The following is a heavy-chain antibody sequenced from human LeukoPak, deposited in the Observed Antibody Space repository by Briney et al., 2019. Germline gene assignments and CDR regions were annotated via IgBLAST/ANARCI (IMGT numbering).Heavy chain of an antibody. Sequence: GGSLRLSCAASGFTFSSYSMNWVRQAPGKGLDWVSSISSSSSYIYYADSVKGRFTISRDNAKTSLYLQMNCLRAEDTAVYYCARDRSNYYGRSYYMDVWGKGTTVTVSS. V-gene: IGHV3-21*01. D-gene: IGHD3-10*01. CDR2: ISSSSSYI. CDR1: GFTFSSYS. J-gene: IGHJ6*03. CDR3: ARDRSNYYGRSYYMDV.